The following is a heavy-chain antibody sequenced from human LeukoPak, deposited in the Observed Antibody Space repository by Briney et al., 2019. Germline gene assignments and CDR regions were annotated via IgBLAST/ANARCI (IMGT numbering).Heavy chain of an antibody. J-gene: IGHJ6*03. CDR2: IYYSGST. CDR1: GGSISSSSYY. Sequence: SETLSLTCTVPGGSISSSSYYWGWIRQPPGKGLEWIGSIYYSGSTYYNPSLKSRVTISVDTSKNQFSLKLSSVTAADTAVYYCARDHHDSYYMDVWGKGTTVTVSS. V-gene: IGHV4-39*07. CDR3: ARDHHDSYYMDV.